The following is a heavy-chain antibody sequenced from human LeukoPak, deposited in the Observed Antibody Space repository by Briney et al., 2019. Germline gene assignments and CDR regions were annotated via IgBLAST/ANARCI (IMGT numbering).Heavy chain of an antibody. CDR2: INPSGGST. CDR1: GYTFTSYY. J-gene: IGHJ4*02. D-gene: IGHD6-19*01. CDR3: ASTEMAGDFDY. Sequence: ASVKVSCKASGYTFTSYYMHWVRQAPGQGLEWMGIINPSGGSTSYAQKFQGRVTMTRDTSTSTVYMEPSSLRSEDTAVYYCASTEMAGDFDYWGQGTLVTVSS. V-gene: IGHV1-46*01.